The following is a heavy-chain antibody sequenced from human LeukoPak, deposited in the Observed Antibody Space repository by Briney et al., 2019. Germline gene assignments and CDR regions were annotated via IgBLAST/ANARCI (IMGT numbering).Heavy chain of an antibody. CDR1: GFTVSSNY. Sequence: GGSLRLSCAASGFTVSSNYMSWVRQAPGKGLEWVSVIYSGGSTYYADSVKGRFTISRDNSKNTLYLQMHSLRVEDTAVYYCARESIVVVPTTMDDASDIWGQGTMVTVSS. D-gene: IGHD2-2*01. J-gene: IGHJ3*02. CDR3: ARESIVVVPTTMDDASDI. V-gene: IGHV3-53*01. CDR2: IYSGGST.